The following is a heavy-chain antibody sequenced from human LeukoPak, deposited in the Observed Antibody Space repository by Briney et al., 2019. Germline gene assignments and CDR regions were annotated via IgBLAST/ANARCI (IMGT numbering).Heavy chain of an antibody. V-gene: IGHV3-7*05. CDR2: IKEDGSEK. Sequence: GGSLRLSCLASGFSVTDYWMTWVRQAPGTGLEWVANIKEDGSEKFYVDSVEGRFTISRDNARNSLSLKMNSLRADDTAVYYCALNLVRGPIYHYAMEVWGQGTTVTVSS. CDR3: ALNLVRGPIYHYAMEV. J-gene: IGHJ6*02. CDR1: GFSVTDYW. D-gene: IGHD3-10*01.